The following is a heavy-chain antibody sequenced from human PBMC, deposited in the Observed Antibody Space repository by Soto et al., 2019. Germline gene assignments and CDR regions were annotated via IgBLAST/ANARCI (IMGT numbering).Heavy chain of an antibody. CDR2: IDPSDSYT. CDR3: ARLDRAVVAARWYFDY. J-gene: IGHJ4*02. Sequence: PGESLKISCKGSGYSFTSYWISWVRQMPGKGLEWMGRIDPSDSYTNYSPSFQGHVTISADKSISTAYLQWSSLKASDTAMYYCARLDRAVVAARWYFDYWGQGTLVTVSS. V-gene: IGHV5-10-1*01. CDR1: GYSFTSYW. D-gene: IGHD2-15*01.